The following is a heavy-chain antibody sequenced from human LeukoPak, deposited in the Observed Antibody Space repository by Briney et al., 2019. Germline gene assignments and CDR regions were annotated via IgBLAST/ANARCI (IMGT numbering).Heavy chain of an antibody. D-gene: IGHD6-19*01. CDR2: INHSGST. J-gene: IGHJ5*02. Sequence: PSETLSLTCAVYGGSFSGYYWSWIRQPPGKGLEWIGEINHSGSTNYNPSLKSRVTISVDTSKNQFSLKLSSLSAADTAVYYCSKQGLDLRVDPWGQGTLVTVSS. CDR3: SKQGLDLRVDP. CDR1: GGSFSGYY. V-gene: IGHV4-34*01.